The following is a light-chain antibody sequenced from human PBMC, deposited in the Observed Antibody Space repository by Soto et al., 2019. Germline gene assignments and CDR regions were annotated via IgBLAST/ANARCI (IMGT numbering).Light chain of an antibody. CDR3: QAWDTTTDVV. CDR1: KLGERF. Sequence: SYELTQPPSVSVSPGQTASITCSGNKLGERFICWFQQKPGQSPVLVIYEDSKRPPGIPERFSGSNSGNAATLTISGTQTLDEADYYCQAWDTTTDVVFGGGTKLDRP. CDR2: EDS. J-gene: IGLJ2*01. V-gene: IGLV3-1*01.